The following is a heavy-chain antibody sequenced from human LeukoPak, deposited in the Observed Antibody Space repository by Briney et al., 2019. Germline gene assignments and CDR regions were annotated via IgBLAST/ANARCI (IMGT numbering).Heavy chain of an antibody. CDR2: INSDGSST. J-gene: IGHJ3*02. D-gene: IGHD1-26*01. Sequence: GGSLRLSCAASGFTFSSYWMHWVRHAPGKGLVWVSRINSDGSSTSYADSVKGRFTISRDNAKNTLYLQMNSLRAEDTAVYYCATLASTVASLWEPRGAFDIWGQGTMVTVSS. CDR3: ATLASTVASLWEPRGAFDI. V-gene: IGHV3-74*01. CDR1: GFTFSSYW.